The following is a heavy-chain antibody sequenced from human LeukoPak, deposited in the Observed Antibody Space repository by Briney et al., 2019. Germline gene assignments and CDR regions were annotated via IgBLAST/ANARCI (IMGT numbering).Heavy chain of an antibody. CDR3: ARALNDYGSRLYYYGMDV. V-gene: IGHV3-23*01. Sequence: GGSLRLSCAASGFTFSSYAMSWVRQAPGKGLEWVSAISGSGGSTYYADSVKGRFTISRDNSKNTLYLQMNSLRAEDTAVYYCARALNDYGSRLYYYGMDVWGQGTTVTVSS. CDR1: GFTFSSYA. J-gene: IGHJ6*02. CDR2: ISGSGGST. D-gene: IGHD4-17*01.